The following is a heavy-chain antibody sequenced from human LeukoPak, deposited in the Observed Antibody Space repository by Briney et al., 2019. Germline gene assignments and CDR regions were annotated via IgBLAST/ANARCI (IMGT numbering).Heavy chain of an antibody. V-gene: IGHV3-23*01. J-gene: IGHJ4*02. CDR1: GFTFSSYA. D-gene: IGHD6-13*01. CDR2: ISGGST. Sequence: GGSLRLSCAASGFTFSSYAMSWVRQAPGKGLEWVSAISGGSTYYADSVKGRFTISRDNSKNTLYLQMNSLRAEDTAVYYCAKTVRGSWYCLDYWGQGTLVTVSS. CDR3: AKTVRGSWYCLDY.